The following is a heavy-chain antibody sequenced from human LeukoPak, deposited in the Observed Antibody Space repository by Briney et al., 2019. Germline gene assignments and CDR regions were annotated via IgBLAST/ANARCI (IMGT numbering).Heavy chain of an antibody. Sequence: SETLSLTCTVSGYSISSGYYWGWIRQPPGKGLEWIGSIYHSGSTYYNPYLKSRVTISVDTSKNQFSLKLSSVTAADTAVYYCARELVGGIYHSYSWFDPWGQGTLVTVSS. V-gene: IGHV4-38-2*02. J-gene: IGHJ5*02. D-gene: IGHD1-26*01. CDR2: IYHSGST. CDR3: ARELVGGIYHSYSWFDP. CDR1: GYSISSGYY.